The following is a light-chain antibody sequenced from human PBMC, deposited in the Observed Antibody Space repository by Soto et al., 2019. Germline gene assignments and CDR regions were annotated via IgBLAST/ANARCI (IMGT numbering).Light chain of an antibody. Sequence: IQMNQSPSSLSASIGDRVTITCRASQSIVRNLNWYQQKPGKAPELLIYTASNLESGVPSRFSGSGSGTDFTLTISSLQPEDFATYFCQQSYSTPHPFGHVTRPAIK. V-gene: IGKV1-39*01. CDR2: TAS. J-gene: IGKJ5*01. CDR1: QSIVRN. CDR3: QQSYSTPHP.